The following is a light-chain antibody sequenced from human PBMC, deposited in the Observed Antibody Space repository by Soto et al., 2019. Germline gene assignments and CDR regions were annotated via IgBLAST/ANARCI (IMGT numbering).Light chain of an antibody. Sequence: QSVLTQPPSVSATPGQGVTLSCSGGDSNIGSTAVNWYQQLPGTAPKLLIYSNNQRPSGVPDRFSASKSGSSASLAISGLRSEDEADYYCALWDDSLNMVFGGGTKVTVL. J-gene: IGLJ2*01. CDR3: ALWDDSLNMV. CDR1: DSNIGSTA. CDR2: SNN. V-gene: IGLV1-44*01.